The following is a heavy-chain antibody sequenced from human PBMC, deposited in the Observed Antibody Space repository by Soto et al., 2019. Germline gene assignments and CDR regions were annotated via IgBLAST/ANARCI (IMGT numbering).Heavy chain of an antibody. CDR3: ASLNRLEDPD. CDR2: ISTDGNTI. V-gene: IGHV3-48*03. J-gene: IGHJ4*02. CDR1: GIAFSTYE. Sequence: EMQLVESGGGLVQPGGSLRLSCAASGIAFSTYEMNWVRQAPGKGLEWLSYISTDGNTIYYADSVKGRFTISRDNAKTSLYLQMNSLRAEDTAVYYCASLNRLEDPDWGQGTLVTVSS.